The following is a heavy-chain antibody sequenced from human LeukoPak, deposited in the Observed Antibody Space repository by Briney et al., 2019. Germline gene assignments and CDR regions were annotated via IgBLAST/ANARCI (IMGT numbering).Heavy chain of an antibody. CDR2: IYYSGST. D-gene: IGHD3-10*01. V-gene: IGHV4-59*01. CDR3: ARGGYYGSGNDFRFDP. J-gene: IGHJ5*02. Sequence: SETLSLTCTVSGGSISSYYWGWIRQPPGEGLEWIGYIYYSGSTNYNPSLKSRVTISVDTSKNHFSLKLRSVTAADTAVYYCARGGYYGSGNDFRFDPWGQGTLVTVSS. CDR1: GGSISSYY.